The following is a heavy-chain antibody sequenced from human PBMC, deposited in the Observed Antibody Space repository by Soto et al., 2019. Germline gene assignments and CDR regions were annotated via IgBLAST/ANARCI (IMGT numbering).Heavy chain of an antibody. J-gene: IGHJ3*02. D-gene: IGHD2-15*01. CDR2: IYYSGST. Sequence: SETLSLTCTVSGGSISSYYWSWIRQPPGKGLEWIGYIYYSGSTNYNPSLKSRVTISVDTSKNQFSLKLSSVTAADTAVYYCARDCGVGGVNDAFDIWGQGTMVTVSS. CDR3: ARDCGVGGVNDAFDI. V-gene: IGHV4-59*01. CDR1: GGSISSYY.